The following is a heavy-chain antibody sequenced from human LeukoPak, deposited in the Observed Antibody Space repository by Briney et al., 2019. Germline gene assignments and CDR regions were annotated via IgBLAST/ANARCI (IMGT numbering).Heavy chain of an antibody. J-gene: IGHJ4*02. CDR1: GFTFSSYG. CDR3: ARDRDRDGYNPFDY. Sequence: PGGSLRLSCAASGFTFSSYGMHWVRHAPGKGLEWGAVIWYDGSNKYYADSVKGRFTISRDNSKNTLYLQMNSLRAEDTAVYYCARDRDRDGYNPFDYWGQGTLVTVSS. CDR2: IWYDGSNK. V-gene: IGHV3-33*01. D-gene: IGHD5-24*01.